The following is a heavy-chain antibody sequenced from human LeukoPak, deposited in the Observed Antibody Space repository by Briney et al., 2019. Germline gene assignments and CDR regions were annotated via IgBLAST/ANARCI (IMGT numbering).Heavy chain of an antibody. CDR2: ISGSSSYI. CDR1: GFTFSSYS. J-gene: IGHJ4*02. V-gene: IGHV3-21*01. CDR3: VKGDWYFES. D-gene: IGHD2-21*01. Sequence: GGSLRLSCAASGFTFSSYSINWVRRAPGKGLEWVSSISGSSSYIYYADSVKGRFTISRDNAKKSLYLQMSSLRPEDTALYFCVKGDWYFESWGQGTLVTVSS.